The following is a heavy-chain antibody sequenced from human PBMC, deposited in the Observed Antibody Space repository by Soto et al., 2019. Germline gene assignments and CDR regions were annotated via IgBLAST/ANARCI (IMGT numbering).Heavy chain of an antibody. CDR3: ARVKWDIVVVPAANPPYYFDY. V-gene: IGHV1-69*13. J-gene: IGHJ4*02. CDR2: IIPIFGTA. CDR1: GGTFSSYT. Sequence: SVKVPCKASGGTFSSYTITWVRQAPGQGLEWMGGIIPIFGTANYAQKFQGRVTITADESTSTAYMELSSLRSEDTAVDYCARVKWDIVVVPAANPPYYFDYWGQGTLVTSPQ. D-gene: IGHD2-2*01.